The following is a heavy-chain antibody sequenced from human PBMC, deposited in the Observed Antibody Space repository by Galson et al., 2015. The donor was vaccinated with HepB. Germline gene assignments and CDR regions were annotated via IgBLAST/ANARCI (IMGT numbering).Heavy chain of an antibody. CDR3: ARDAGPYYDSSGLIHGAQYFQH. D-gene: IGHD3-22*01. CDR2: INHSGST. J-gene: IGHJ1*01. Sequence: ETLSLTCVVYGGAFRGNYWSWIRQAPGKGLEWIGEINHSGSTNNNPSLKTRVTMSVDTSKSQVSLRLSSVTAADTAVYYCARDAGPYYDSSGLIHGAQYFQHWGQGTLVTVSS. V-gene: IGHV4-34*01. CDR1: GGAFRGNY.